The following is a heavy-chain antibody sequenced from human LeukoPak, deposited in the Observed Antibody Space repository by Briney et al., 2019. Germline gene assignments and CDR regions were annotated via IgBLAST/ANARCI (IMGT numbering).Heavy chain of an antibody. CDR3: ARPIKGGIVGATEAFDY. Sequence: ASVKVSCKASGYTFTSYGISWVRQASGQGREWMGWISAYNGNTNYAQKLQGRVTMTTDTSTSTAYMELRSLRSDDTAVYYCARPIKGGIVGATEAFDYWGQGTLVTVSS. CDR1: GYTFTSYG. J-gene: IGHJ4*02. CDR2: ISAYNGNT. V-gene: IGHV1-18*01. D-gene: IGHD1-26*01.